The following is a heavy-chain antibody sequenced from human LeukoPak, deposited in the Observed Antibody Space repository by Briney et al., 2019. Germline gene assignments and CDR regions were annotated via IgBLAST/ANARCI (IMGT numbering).Heavy chain of an antibody. D-gene: IGHD6-6*01. CDR3: ARDGVAGRYFDS. Sequence: GGSLRLSCAASGFTFSSYSMNWVRQAPGKGLVWVSRINSDGSSTSYADSVKGRFTISGDNAKNTLYLQMNSLRAEDTAVYYCARDGVAGRYFDSWGQGTLVTVSS. V-gene: IGHV3-74*01. CDR2: INSDGSST. J-gene: IGHJ4*02. CDR1: GFTFSSYS.